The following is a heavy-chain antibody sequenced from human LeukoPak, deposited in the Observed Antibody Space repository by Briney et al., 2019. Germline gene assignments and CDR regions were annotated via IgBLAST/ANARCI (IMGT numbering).Heavy chain of an antibody. J-gene: IGHJ4*02. CDR2: IRPEGTTT. CDR1: GFTFSTYW. V-gene: IGHV3-74*03. CDR3: ARDLDWILFDY. Sequence: GGSLRLSCAASGFTFSTYWMHWVRQAPGKGLVWVARIRPEGTTTAYADAVKGRFTISRDNAKNTLFLQMNSLSAEDTAVYYCARDLDWILFDYWGQGTLATVSS. D-gene: IGHD3-9*01.